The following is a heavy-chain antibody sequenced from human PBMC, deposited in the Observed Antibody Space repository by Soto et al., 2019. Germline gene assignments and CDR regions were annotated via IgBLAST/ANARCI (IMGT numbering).Heavy chain of an antibody. CDR2: ISGSGGST. CDR3: AKDRGVAVAAWGAFDI. D-gene: IGHD6-19*01. Sequence: GGSLRLSCAASGFTFSSYAMSWVRQAPGKGLEWVSAISGSGGSTYYADSVKGRFTISRDNSKNTLYLQMNSLRAEDTAVYYCAKDRGVAVAAWGAFDIWGQGTMVTVSS. V-gene: IGHV3-23*01. J-gene: IGHJ3*02. CDR1: GFTFSSYA.